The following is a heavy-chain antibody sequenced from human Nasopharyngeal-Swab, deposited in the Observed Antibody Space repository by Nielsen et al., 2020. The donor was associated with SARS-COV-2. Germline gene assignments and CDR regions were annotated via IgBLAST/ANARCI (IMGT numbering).Heavy chain of an antibody. CDR1: GFTFSDYY. CDR2: VSSNGVHT. CDR3: AKGGGPFASAGHQYSDY. D-gene: IGHD2-15*01. J-gene: IGHJ4*02. V-gene: IGHV3-11*06. Sequence: GGSLRLSCAASGFTFSDYYMTWIRQASGKGLEWIAYVSSNGVHTDYADSVKGRFTISRDNAENSLYLQMDSLRDEDTAVYYCAKGGGPFASAGHQYSDYWGQGTLVTVSS.